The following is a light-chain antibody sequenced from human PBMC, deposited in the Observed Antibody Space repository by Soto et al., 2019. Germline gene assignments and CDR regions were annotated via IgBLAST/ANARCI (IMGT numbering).Light chain of an antibody. CDR1: QRLSSNY. J-gene: IGKJ4*01. CDR3: QQYNSAPLT. V-gene: IGKV3-20*01. CDR2: GTS. Sequence: EIVLTQSPGTLSLSPGERATLSCRASQRLSSNYLAWYQQKPGQAPRLLIYGTSSRATGIPDRFSGSGSGTDFTLTISRLEPEDFAVYYCQQYNSAPLTFGGGTKVEIK.